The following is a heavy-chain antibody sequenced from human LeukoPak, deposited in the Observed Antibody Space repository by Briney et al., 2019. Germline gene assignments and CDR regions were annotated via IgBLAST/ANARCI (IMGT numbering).Heavy chain of an antibody. J-gene: IGHJ4*02. D-gene: IGHD3-22*01. CDR3: ARDHYYYDSSGYFDY. Sequence: AGGSLRLSCAASGFTFSSYWMSWVRQAPGKGLEWVANIKQDGSEKYYVDSVKGRFTISRDNAKNSLYLQVNSLRAEDTAVYYCARDHYYYDSSGYFDYWGQGTLVTVSS. CDR2: IKQDGSEK. V-gene: IGHV3-7*01. CDR1: GFTFSSYW.